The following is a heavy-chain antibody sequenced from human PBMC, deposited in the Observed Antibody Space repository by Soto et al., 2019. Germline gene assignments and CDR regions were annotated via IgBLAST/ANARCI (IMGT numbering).Heavy chain of an antibody. CDR2: IYYSGST. V-gene: IGHV4-61*01. Sequence: KASETLSLTCTVSGGSVSSGSYYWSWIRQPPGKGLEWIGYIYYSGSTNYNPSLKSRVTISVDTSKNQFSLKLSSVTAADTAVYYCARVTIFGVDPNYYYYGMDVWGQGTTVTVSS. D-gene: IGHD3-3*01. J-gene: IGHJ6*02. CDR3: ARVTIFGVDPNYYYYGMDV. CDR1: GGSVSSGSYY.